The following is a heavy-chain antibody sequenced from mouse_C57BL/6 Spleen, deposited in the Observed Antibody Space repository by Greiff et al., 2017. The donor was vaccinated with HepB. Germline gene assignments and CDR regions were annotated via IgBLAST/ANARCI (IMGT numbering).Heavy chain of an antibody. J-gene: IGHJ1*03. V-gene: IGHV5-4*01. CDR3: ARDYYGNYSEGYFDV. D-gene: IGHD2-1*01. CDR1: GFTFSSYA. CDR2: ISDGGSYT. Sequence: EVMLVESGGGLVKPGGSLKLSCAASGFTFSSYAMSWVRQTPEKRLEWVATISDGGSYTYYPDNVKGRFTISRDNAKNNLYLQMSHLKSEDTAMYYCARDYYGNYSEGYFDVWGTGTTVTVSS.